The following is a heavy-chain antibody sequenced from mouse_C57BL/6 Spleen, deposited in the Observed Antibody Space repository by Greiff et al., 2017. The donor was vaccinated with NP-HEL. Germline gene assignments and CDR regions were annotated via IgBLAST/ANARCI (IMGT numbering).Heavy chain of an antibody. CDR1: GYTFTSYG. V-gene: IGHV1-81*01. CDR3: AREAVVTTTRDY. J-gene: IGHJ2*01. Sequence: VQVVESGAELARPGASVKLSCKASGYTFTSYGISWVKQRTGQGLEWIGEIYPRSGNTYYNEKFKGKATLTADKSSSTAYMELRSLTSEDSAVYFCAREAVVTTTRDYWGQGTTLTVSS. CDR2: IYPRSGNT. D-gene: IGHD2-2*01.